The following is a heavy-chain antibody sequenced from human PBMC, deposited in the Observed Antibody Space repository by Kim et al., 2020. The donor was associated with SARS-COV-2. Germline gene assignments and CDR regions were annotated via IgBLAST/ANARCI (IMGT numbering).Heavy chain of an antibody. CDR1: GFTFSDYY. CDR2: ICNSSSYT. D-gene: IGHD2-15*01. CDR3: ARDARSSGRSCYSGSEVGFDY. V-gene: IGHV3-11*06. Sequence: GGSLRLSCAASGFTFSDYYMRWIRQAPGKGLEWVSYICNSSSYTYYADSVKGRFTISRDNAKNSLYLQMNSLRAEDTAVYYCARDARSSGRSCYSGSEVGFDYWGQGTLVTVSS. J-gene: IGHJ4*02.